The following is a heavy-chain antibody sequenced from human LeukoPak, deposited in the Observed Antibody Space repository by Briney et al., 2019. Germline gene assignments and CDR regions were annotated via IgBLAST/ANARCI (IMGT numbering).Heavy chain of an antibody. D-gene: IGHD3-10*01. Sequence: GSLRLSCAASGFSFSNYGMHWVRQAPGKGLEWVAVIWYDGTNKYYADSVKGRFTISRDNSENTLYLQMNSLRAEDTAVYYCARSSWGSYYPLFDYWGQGTLVTVSS. J-gene: IGHJ4*02. CDR3: ARSSWGSYYPLFDY. CDR1: GFSFSNYG. CDR2: IWYDGTNK. V-gene: IGHV3-33*01.